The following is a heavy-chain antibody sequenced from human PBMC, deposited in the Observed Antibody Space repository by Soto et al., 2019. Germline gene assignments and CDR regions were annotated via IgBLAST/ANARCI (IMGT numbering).Heavy chain of an antibody. CDR2: ISGSGSST. CDR3: AKDHIVTTKAY. V-gene: IGHV3-23*01. D-gene: IGHD5-12*01. J-gene: IGHJ4*02. CDR1: GFTFSSYV. Sequence: EVQLLESGGGLVQPGGSLRLSCAAYGFTFSSYVMSWVRQAPGKGLEWVSTISGSGSSTYYADSVKGRFTTSRDNSKNTVYLQMHSLRAEDTAIYYCAKDHIVTTKAYWGQGTLVTVSS.